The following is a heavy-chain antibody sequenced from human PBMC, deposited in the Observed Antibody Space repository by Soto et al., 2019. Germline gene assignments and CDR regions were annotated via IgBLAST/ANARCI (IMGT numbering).Heavy chain of an antibody. D-gene: IGHD3-3*01. CDR2: IYNSGIT. J-gene: IGHJ5*02. CDR1: GGSISSGDYS. Sequence: PSESMELTCTVXGGSISSGDYSWSWVRQSPGKGLEWIGHIYNSGITYYNPSLKSRVVISIDTSRNQFSLRLNSLTAADRAVYFCARGVTVFGLVSRFWFDPWGQGTVVTVSS. V-gene: IGHV4-30-4*01. CDR3: ARGVTVFGLVSRFWFDP.